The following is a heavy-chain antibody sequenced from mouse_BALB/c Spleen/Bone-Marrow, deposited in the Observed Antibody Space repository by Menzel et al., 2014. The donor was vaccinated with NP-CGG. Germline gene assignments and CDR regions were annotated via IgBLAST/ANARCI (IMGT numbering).Heavy chain of an antibody. J-gene: IGHJ3*01. CDR2: IRSKSNNYAT. V-gene: IGHV10-1*02. D-gene: IGHD3-2*01. CDR1: GFTFNTYA. CDR3: MRRDSSGYWFAY. Sequence: EVQLVESGGGLVQPKGSLKLSCAASGFTFNTYAMNCVRQAPGKGLEWVARIRSKSNNYATYYADSVKARFTISRDDSQSMLYLQMNNLKTEVTAMYSWMRRDSSGYWFAYWGQGTLVTVST.